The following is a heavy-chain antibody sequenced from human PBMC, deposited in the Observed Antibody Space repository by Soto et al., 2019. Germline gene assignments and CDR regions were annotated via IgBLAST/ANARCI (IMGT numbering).Heavy chain of an antibody. CDR1: GGSISSYY. J-gene: IGHJ5*02. V-gene: IGHV4-59*12. CDR2: IYYSGST. CDR3: ARVSDIVVVPAGRPVRAGNWFDP. Sequence: SETLSLTCTVSGGSISSYYWSWIRQPPGKGLEWIGYIYYSGSTNYNPSLKSRVTISVDTSKNQFSLKLSSVTAADTAVYYCARVSDIVVVPAGRPVRAGNWFDPWGQGTLVTVS. D-gene: IGHD2-2*01.